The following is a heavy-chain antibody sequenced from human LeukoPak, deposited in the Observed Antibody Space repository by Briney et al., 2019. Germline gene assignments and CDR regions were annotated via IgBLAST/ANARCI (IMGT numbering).Heavy chain of an antibody. V-gene: IGHV3-9*01. J-gene: IGHJ6*02. D-gene: IGHD3-10*02. CDR1: GFTFDDYA. CDR3: AKAFHMFYYYGMDV. Sequence: GGSLRLSCAASGFTFDDYAMHWVRQAPGKGLEWVSGISWNSGSIGYAGSVKGRFTISRDNAKNSLYLQMNSLRAEDTALYYCAKAFHMFYYYGMDVWGQGTTVTVSS. CDR2: ISWNSGSI.